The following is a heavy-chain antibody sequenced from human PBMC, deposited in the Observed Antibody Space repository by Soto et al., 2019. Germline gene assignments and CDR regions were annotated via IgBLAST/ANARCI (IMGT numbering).Heavy chain of an antibody. J-gene: IGHJ4*02. D-gene: IGHD3-16*02. CDR1: GYTFTTYA. CDR3: ARVERGGYDYVWGSYRYSTHDY. Sequence: QVQLVQSGAEVKKPGASVKVSCKTSGYTFTTYAISWVRQAPGQGLEWTGWISNYNGNTNYAQRFQGRVTMTTDTSTSTASMELRSLRSDDTAIYYCARVERGGYDYVWGSYRYSTHDYWGQGSLVTVSS. CDR2: ISNYNGNT. V-gene: IGHV1-18*04.